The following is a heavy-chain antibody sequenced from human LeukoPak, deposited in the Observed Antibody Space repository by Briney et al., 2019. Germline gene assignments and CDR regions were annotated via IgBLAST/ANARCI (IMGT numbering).Heavy chain of an antibody. J-gene: IGHJ6*03. D-gene: IGHD6-13*01. CDR1: GFTFSTYG. CDR3: ARVDTPAAGPYYYYYYMDV. V-gene: IGHV3-33*01. Sequence: NPGGSLRLSCEASGFTFSTYGMHWVRQAPGKGLEWVAVIWYDGSNKNYADSVKGRFTISRDNSKNTLYLQMNSLRAEDTAVYYCARVDTPAAGPYYYYYYMDVWGKGTTVTVSS. CDR2: IWYDGSNK.